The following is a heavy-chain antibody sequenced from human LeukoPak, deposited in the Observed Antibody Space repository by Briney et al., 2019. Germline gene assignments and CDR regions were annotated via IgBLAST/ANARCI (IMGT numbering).Heavy chain of an antibody. D-gene: IGHD3-3*01. CDR3: AKGKQSAFLDWFDP. J-gene: IGHJ5*02. CDR1: GFTFSAIA. CDR2: ISGIGGPT. V-gene: IGHV3-23*01. Sequence: GGSLRLSCAASGFTFSAIAMTWVRHAPGEGLQWVSAISGIGGPTYYADSAKGRLSPSRDNSTNMLYRQLSRLRTTDPAITYCAKGKQSAFLDWFDPWGQGTLVTVSS.